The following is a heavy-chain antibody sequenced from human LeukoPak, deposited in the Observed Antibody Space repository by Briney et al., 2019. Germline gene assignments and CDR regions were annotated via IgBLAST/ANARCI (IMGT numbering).Heavy chain of an antibody. CDR3: ARGRAYYDFWSGPASWYFDY. CDR2: INHSGST. V-gene: IGHV4-34*01. CDR1: GGSFSGYY. J-gene: IGHJ4*02. D-gene: IGHD3-3*01. Sequence: PSETLSLICAVYGGSFSGYYWSWIRQPPGKGLEWIGEINHSGSTNYNPSLKSRVTISVDTSKNQFSLKLSSVTAADTAVYYCARGRAYYDFWSGPASWYFDYWGQGTLVTVSS.